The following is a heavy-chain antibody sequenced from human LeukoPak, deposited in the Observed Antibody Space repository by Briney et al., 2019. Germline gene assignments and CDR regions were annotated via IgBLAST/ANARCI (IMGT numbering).Heavy chain of an antibody. CDR2: IYYSGST. D-gene: IGHD6-13*01. J-gene: IGHJ5*02. CDR1: GGSISSYY. Sequence: PSETLSLTCTVSGGSISSYYWSWIRQPPGKGLEWIGYIYYSGSTNYNPSLKSRVTISVDTSKNQFSLKLSSVTAADTAVYYCAARERSSWYGWFDPWGQGTLVTVSS. V-gene: IGHV4-59*08. CDR3: AARERSSWYGWFDP.